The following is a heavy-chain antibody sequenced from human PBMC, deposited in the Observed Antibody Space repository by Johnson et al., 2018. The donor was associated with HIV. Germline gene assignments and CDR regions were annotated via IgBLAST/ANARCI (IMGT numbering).Heavy chain of an antibody. D-gene: IGHD6-6*01. CDR1: GFTFSSYA. V-gene: IGHV3-30*04. CDR3: ATSGLTLGSSSSHAFDI. J-gene: IGHJ3*02. Sequence: QVQLVESGVGVVQPGRSLRLSCAASGFTFSSYAMHWVRQAPGEGLEWVAVISYDGSNKYYADSVKGRFTISRDNSKNTLYLQMNSLRAEDTAMYYCATSGLTLGSSSSHAFDIWGQGTMVTVSS. CDR2: ISYDGSNK.